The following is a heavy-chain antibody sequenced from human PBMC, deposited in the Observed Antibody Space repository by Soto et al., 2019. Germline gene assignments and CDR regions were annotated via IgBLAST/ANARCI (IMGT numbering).Heavy chain of an antibody. CDR1: GFIFKMYW. D-gene: IGHD3-10*01. V-gene: IGHV3-74*01. CDR3: TRGKRTIPTGTGAY. J-gene: IGHJ1*01. Sequence: GSLRLSCAASGFIFKMYWMHWVRQTPGKGLVWISRIYNDGSYTDYADSVRGRFTISRDNVNDTLYLQMNNLRAEDSGLYYCTRGKRTIPTGTGAYWGQGNQVTVSS. CDR2: IYNDGSYT.